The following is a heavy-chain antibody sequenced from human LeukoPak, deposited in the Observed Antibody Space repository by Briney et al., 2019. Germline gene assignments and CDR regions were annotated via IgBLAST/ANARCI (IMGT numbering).Heavy chain of an antibody. Sequence: GGSLRLSCAASGFTFSSYAMHWVRQAPGKGLEWVAVISYDGSNKYYADSVKGRFTISRDNSKNTLYLQMNSLRAEDTAVYYCASAAGSSWFYWGQGTPVTVSS. D-gene: IGHD6-13*01. CDR2: ISYDGSNK. V-gene: IGHV3-30*04. CDR3: ASAAGSSWFY. J-gene: IGHJ4*02. CDR1: GFTFSSYA.